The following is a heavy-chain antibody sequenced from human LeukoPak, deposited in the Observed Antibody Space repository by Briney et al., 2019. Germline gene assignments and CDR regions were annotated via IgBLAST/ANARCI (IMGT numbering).Heavy chain of an antibody. CDR1: GYTFTSYG. CDR3: ARDTNMGYSSGLGY. J-gene: IGHJ4*02. CDR2: ISAYNGNT. D-gene: IGHD6-19*01. Sequence: GASVKVSCKASGYTFTSYGISWVRQAPGQGLEWMGWISAYNGNTNYAQKLQGRVTMTTDTSTSTAYMELRSLRSDDTAVYYCARDTNMGYSSGLGYWGQGTLVTVSS. V-gene: IGHV1-18*01.